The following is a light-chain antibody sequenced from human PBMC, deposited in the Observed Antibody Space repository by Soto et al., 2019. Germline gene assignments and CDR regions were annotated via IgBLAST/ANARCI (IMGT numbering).Light chain of an antibody. CDR1: QSVNSNY. V-gene: IGKV3-20*01. CDR2: DAS. Sequence: ENVLTQSPGTLSLSPGERATLSCRASQSVNSNYIAWYHQKPGQAPRLLIYDASSRATGIPDRFSGSGSGTDFTLSISRLEPEDFAVYHCQQYGSSPWTFGQGTMVDIK. CDR3: QQYGSSPWT. J-gene: IGKJ1*01.